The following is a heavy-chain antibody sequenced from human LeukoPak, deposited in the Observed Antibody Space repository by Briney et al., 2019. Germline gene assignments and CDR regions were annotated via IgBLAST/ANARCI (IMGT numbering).Heavy chain of an antibody. CDR2: IRYDGSNK. CDR3: TTRYYYDSSGYYYDGDY. D-gene: IGHD3-22*01. Sequence: PGGSLRLSCAASGFTFSSYGMHWVRQAPGKGLEWVAFIRYDGSNKYYTDSVKGRFTISRDDSKNTLYLQMNSLKTEDTAVYYCTTRYYYDSSGYYYDGDYWGQGTLVTVSS. J-gene: IGHJ4*02. V-gene: IGHV3-30*02. CDR1: GFTFSSYG.